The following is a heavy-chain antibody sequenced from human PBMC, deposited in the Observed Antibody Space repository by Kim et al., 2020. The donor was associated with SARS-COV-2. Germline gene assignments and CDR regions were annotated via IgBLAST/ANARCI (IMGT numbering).Heavy chain of an antibody. CDR3: AKSLGWEQVAYDY. CDR1: GFTFNTYG. D-gene: IGHD1-26*01. J-gene: IGHJ4*02. V-gene: IGHV3-48*04. CDR2: ISCGGSTI. Sequence: GGSLRLSCAASGFTFNTYGMHWVRQAPGKGLEWVSYISCGGSTIYYADSVKGRFTISRDNAKNTLYLQMNSLRTEDTAVYYCAKSLGWEQVAYDYWGQGTLVTVSS.